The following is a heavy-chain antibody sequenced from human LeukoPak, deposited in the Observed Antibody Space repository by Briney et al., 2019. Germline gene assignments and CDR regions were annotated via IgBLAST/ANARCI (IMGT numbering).Heavy chain of an antibody. CDR3: ARVADYSNDY. J-gene: IGHJ4*02. D-gene: IGHD2-15*01. V-gene: IGHV4-34*01. CDR2: INHSGST. CDR1: GGSFSGYY. Sequence: SESLSLTCAVYGGSFSGYYWSWIRQPPGKGQEWIGEINHSGSTNYNPSLKSRVTISVDTSKNQFSLKLSSVTAADTAVYYCARVADYSNDYWGQGTLVTVSS.